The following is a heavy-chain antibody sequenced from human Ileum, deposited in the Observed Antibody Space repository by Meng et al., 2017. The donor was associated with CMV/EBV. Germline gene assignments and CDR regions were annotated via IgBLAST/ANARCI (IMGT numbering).Heavy chain of an antibody. V-gene: IGHV4-4*07. CDR2: IHSNGAT. Sequence: VEVEESGPGLVRPSEALSISCTGSGGSFSDYYRNWIRQPAGQGLEWMGRIHSNGATDYNPSLQSRVTMSVDSSKNEFFLSLSFVTAAGTAIYYCARRRGPRGYIDYWGQGILVTVSS. CDR3: ARRRGPRGYIDY. J-gene: IGHJ4*02. D-gene: IGHD3-10*01. CDR1: GGSFSDYY.